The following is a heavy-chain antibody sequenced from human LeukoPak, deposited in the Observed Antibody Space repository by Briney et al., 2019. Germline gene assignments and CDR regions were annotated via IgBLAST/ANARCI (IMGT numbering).Heavy chain of an antibody. CDR1: GFTFSSYT. Sequence: GGSLRLSCAASGFTFSSYTMNWVRQAPGKGLEWVSSISSSSSYIYYADSVKGRFTISRDNAKNSLYLQMNSLRAEDTAVYYCARDGDGKFDYWGQGTLVTVSS. D-gene: IGHD7-27*01. CDR2: ISSSSSYI. J-gene: IGHJ4*02. CDR3: ARDGDGKFDY. V-gene: IGHV3-21*01.